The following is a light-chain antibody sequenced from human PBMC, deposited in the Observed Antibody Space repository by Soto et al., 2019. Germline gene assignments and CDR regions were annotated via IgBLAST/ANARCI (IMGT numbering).Light chain of an antibody. CDR3: QQRSNWPIT. Sequence: EIVLTQSPGTLSLSPGERATLSCRASQSVSSNLGWYQQKPGQAPRLLIYAASNRATGIPARFSGSGSGTDFTLTISSLEPEDFAVYYCQQRSNWPITFGQGTRLEIK. V-gene: IGKV3-11*01. J-gene: IGKJ5*01. CDR1: QSVSSN. CDR2: AAS.